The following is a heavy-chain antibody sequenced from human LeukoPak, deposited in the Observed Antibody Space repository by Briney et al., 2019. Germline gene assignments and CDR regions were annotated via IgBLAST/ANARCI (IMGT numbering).Heavy chain of an antibody. D-gene: IGHD2-8*01. CDR2: INAGNGNT. V-gene: IGHV1-3*01. J-gene: IGHJ5*02. CDR1: GYTFTSYA. Sequence: GASVNVSCKASGYTFTSYAMQWVRQAPGQRLEWMGWINAGNGNTKYSQKFQGRVTITRDTSASTAYMELSSLRSEDTAVYYCARSKYVYGWFDPWGQGTLVTVSS. CDR3: ARSKYVYGWFDP.